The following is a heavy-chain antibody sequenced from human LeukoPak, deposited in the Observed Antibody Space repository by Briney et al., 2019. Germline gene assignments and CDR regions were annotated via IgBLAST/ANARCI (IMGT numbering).Heavy chain of an antibody. CDR3: ARVGGYCSGGSCYNFDY. V-gene: IGHV4-39*07. CDR1: GGSVSSSSYY. Sequence: PSETLSLTCIVSGGSVSSSSYYWGWIRQPPGKALEWIGTIYYNGATRYNPSLNSRVTISVDTSKNQFSLKLSSVTAADTAVYYCARVGGYCSGGSCYNFDYWGQGTLVTVSS. J-gene: IGHJ4*02. CDR2: IYYNGAT. D-gene: IGHD2-15*01.